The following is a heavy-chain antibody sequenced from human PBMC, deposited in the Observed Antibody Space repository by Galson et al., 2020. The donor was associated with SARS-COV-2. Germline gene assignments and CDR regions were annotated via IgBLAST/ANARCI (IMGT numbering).Heavy chain of an antibody. Sequence: SETLSLTCTVSGGSVSSGSYYWSWIRQPPGKRLEWIGYIYYSGSTNYNPSLKSRVTISVDTSKNQFSLKLSSVTAADTAVYYCAIIERDTAMDPSGLYYYGMDVWGQGTTVTGSS. CDR1: GGSVSSGSYY. J-gene: IGHJ6*02. CDR3: AIIERDTAMDPSGLYYYGMDV. D-gene: IGHD5-18*01. V-gene: IGHV4-61*01. CDR2: IYYSGST.